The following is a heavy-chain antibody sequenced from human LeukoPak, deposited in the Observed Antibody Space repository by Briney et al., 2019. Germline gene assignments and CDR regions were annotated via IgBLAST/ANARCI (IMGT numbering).Heavy chain of an antibody. V-gene: IGHV3-23*01. Sequence: SGGSLRLSCAASGFTFSGFAMSWVRRTPGKGLEWVSAISGNGDNKLYADSVKGRFTISRDNSKNTLYLEMNSLRDEDTAIYYFGKIKGHPLSKYLLDVWGQGTTVTVSS. D-gene: IGHD2/OR15-2a*01. J-gene: IGHJ6*01. CDR3: GKIKGHPLSKYLLDV. CDR2: ISGNGDNK. CDR1: GFTFSGFA.